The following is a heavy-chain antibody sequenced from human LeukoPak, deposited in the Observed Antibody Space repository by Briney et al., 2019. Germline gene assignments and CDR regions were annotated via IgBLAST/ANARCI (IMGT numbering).Heavy chain of an antibody. CDR1: GFTFSSYG. Sequence: GGSLRLSCAASGFTFSSYGMHWVRQAPGKGLEWVAVIWYDGSNKYYADSVKGRFTISRDNSKNTLSLQMNSLRAEDTAVYYCARDNYDFWSGYFDYWGQGTLVTVSS. D-gene: IGHD3-3*01. CDR2: IWYDGSNK. J-gene: IGHJ4*02. CDR3: ARDNYDFWSGYFDY. V-gene: IGHV3-33*01.